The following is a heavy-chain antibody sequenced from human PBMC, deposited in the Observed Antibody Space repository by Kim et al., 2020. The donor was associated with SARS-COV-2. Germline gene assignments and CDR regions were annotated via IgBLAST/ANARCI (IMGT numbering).Heavy chain of an antibody. CDR1: GFTFSSYG. V-gene: IGHV3-30*18. CDR3: AKRKSYDSSGNDLDY. J-gene: IGHJ4*01. CDR2: ISYDGSNK. D-gene: IGHD3-22*01. Sequence: GGSLRLSCAASGFTFSSYGMHWVRQAPGKGLEWVAVISYDGSNKYYADSVKGRFTISRDNSKNTLYLQMNSLRAEDTAVYYCAKRKSYDSSGNDLDYWG.